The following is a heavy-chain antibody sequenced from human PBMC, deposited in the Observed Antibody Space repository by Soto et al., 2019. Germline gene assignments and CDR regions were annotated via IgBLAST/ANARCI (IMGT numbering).Heavy chain of an antibody. CDR2: IYYSGSF. Sequence: PSETLSLTCTVSGGSIGNSYWSWIRQSPGKGLEWIGYIYYSGSFNYNPSHKSRVSISVDTSKNQFSLKLSSVTAADTAVYYCARHSSSWPIFDYWGQGTLVTSPQ. CDR1: GGSIGNSY. D-gene: IGHD6-13*01. V-gene: IGHV4-59*08. J-gene: IGHJ4*02. CDR3: ARHSSSWPIFDY.